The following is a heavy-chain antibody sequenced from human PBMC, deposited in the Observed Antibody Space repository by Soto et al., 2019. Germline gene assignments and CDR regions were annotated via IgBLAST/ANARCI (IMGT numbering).Heavy chain of an antibody. Sequence: SEILSLTCAVYGGSFSGYYWSWIRQPPGKGLEWIWEINHSGSTNYNPSLKSRVTISVDTSKNQFSLKLSSVTAADTAVYYCARDARSGDFDYWGQGTLVTVSS. CDR2: INHSGST. D-gene: IGHD3-10*01. V-gene: IGHV4-34*01. J-gene: IGHJ4*02. CDR1: GGSFSGYY. CDR3: ARDARSGDFDY.